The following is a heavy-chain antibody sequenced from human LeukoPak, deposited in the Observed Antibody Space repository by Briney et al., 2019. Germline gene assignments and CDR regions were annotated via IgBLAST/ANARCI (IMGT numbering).Heavy chain of an antibody. CDR3: ASGRVSGTEDDAFDI. CDR2: IYTSGST. CDR1: GGSISSGSYY. D-gene: IGHD6-13*01. V-gene: IGHV4-61*02. J-gene: IGHJ3*02. Sequence: PSETLSLTCTVSGGSISSGSYYWSWIRQPAGKGLEWIGRIYTSGSTNYNPSLKSRVTISVDTSKNQFSLKLSSVTAADTAVYYCASGRVSGTEDDAFDIWGHGTMVTVSS.